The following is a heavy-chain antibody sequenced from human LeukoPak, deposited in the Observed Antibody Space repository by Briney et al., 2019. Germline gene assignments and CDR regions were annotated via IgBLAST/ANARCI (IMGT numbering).Heavy chain of an antibody. J-gene: IGHJ5*02. V-gene: IGHV4-39*07. Sequence: PSETLSLTCTVSGGSISSSSYYWGWIRQPPGKGLEWIGSIYYSGSTYYNPSLKSRVTISVDTSKNQFSLKLSSVTAADTAVYYCARVGGGRFSVDWFDPWGQGTLVTVSS. CDR1: GGSISSSSYY. CDR3: ARVGGGRFSVDWFDP. CDR2: IYYSGST. D-gene: IGHD2-15*01.